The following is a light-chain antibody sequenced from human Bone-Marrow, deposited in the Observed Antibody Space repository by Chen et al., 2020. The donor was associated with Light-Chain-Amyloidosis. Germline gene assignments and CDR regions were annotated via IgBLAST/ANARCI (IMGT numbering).Light chain of an antibody. J-gene: IGKJ2*01. CDR3: QQYEGLPYT. CDR1: QDIKNN. Sequence: DIQMTQSPTSLSASVGDSVTITCQASQDIKNNLNWFHQKSGKAPSLLIYGACKLQTGVPSRFSGSGSGTHFTFTIAGLQPEDCGTYFCQQYEGLPYTFGQETKLEI. CDR2: GAC. V-gene: IGKV1-33*01.